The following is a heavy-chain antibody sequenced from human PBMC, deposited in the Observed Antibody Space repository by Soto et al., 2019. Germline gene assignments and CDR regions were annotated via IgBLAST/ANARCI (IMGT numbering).Heavy chain of an antibody. D-gene: IGHD5-18*01. CDR1: GGSISSSSYY. Sequence: PSETLSLTCTVSGGSISSSSYYWGWIRQPPGKGLEWIGSIYYSGSTYYNPSLKSRVTISVDTSKNQFSLKLSSVTAADTAVYYCARRGHSYGPIDYWGQGTLVTVSS. V-gene: IGHV4-39*01. CDR2: IYYSGST. J-gene: IGHJ4*02. CDR3: ARRGHSYGPIDY.